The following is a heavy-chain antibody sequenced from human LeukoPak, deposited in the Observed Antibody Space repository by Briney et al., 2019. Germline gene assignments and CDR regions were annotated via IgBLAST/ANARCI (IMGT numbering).Heavy chain of an antibody. D-gene: IGHD4-11*01. CDR2: IKQDGSEK. J-gene: IGHJ4*02. V-gene: IGHV3-7*01. CDR1: GFTFSSYW. CDR3: ARDGSNYDFDY. Sequence: GGSLRLSCAASGFTFSSYWMSWVRQAPGKGLEWVANIKQDGSEKHYVDSVKGRFTISRDNAKNSLYLQMNSLRAEDTAVYYCARDGSNYDFDYWGQGTLVTVSS.